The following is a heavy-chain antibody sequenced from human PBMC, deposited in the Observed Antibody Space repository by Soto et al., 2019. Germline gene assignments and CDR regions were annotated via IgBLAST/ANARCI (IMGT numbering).Heavy chain of an antibody. CDR1: GYSFTSYW. D-gene: IGHD2-2*02. Sequence: EVQLVQSGAEVKKPGESLKISCKGSGYSFTSYWIGWVRQLPGKGLELMGIIYLGDSDTRYSPSFQGQVTISADKSISTAYLQWSSLKASDTAMYYCARQTYCSSTSCYTVDSWGQGTLVTVSS. CDR3: ARQTYCSSTSCYTVDS. CDR2: IYLGDSDT. V-gene: IGHV5-51*01. J-gene: IGHJ4*02.